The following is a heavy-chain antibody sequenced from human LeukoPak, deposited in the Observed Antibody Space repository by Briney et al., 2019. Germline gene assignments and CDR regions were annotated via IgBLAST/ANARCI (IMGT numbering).Heavy chain of an antibody. D-gene: IGHD3-22*01. CDR1: GGSLSSTSYY. CDR3: ARRSPDYYDSSGYRYYYYYMDV. CDR2: MYYSGST. V-gene: IGHV4-39*01. J-gene: IGHJ6*03. Sequence: SETLSLTCTVSGGSLSSTSYYWGWIRQPPGKGPEWIGTMYYSGSTYYNPSLKSRVTISVDRSKNQFSLKVSSVTAADTAVYYCARRSPDYYDSSGYRYYYYYMDVWGKGTTVTVSS.